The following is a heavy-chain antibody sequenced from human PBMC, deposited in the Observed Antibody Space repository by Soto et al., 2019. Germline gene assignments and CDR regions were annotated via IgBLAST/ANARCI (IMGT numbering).Heavy chain of an antibody. V-gene: IGHV3-21*01. CDR1: GFTFSSYS. Sequence: GGSLRLSCAASGFTFSSYSMNWVRQAPGKGLEWVSSISSSSSYIYYADSVKGRFTISRDNAKNSLYLQMNSLRAEDTAVYYCARDSIAAGVGDYWGQGTLVTVSS. CDR2: ISSSSSYI. J-gene: IGHJ4*02. CDR3: ARDSIAAGVGDY. D-gene: IGHD6-13*01.